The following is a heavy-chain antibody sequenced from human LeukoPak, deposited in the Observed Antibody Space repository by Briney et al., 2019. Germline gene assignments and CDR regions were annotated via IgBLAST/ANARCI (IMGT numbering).Heavy chain of an antibody. Sequence: GGSLRLSCAASGFTFDDYAMHWVRQAPGKGLEWVSLISGDGGSTYYADSVKGRFTISRGNSKNSLYLQMNSLRTEGTALYYCAKGANIAGHWGQGTLVTVSS. CDR3: AKGANIAGH. V-gene: IGHV3-43*02. J-gene: IGHJ4*02. D-gene: IGHD6-13*01. CDR1: GFTFDDYA. CDR2: ISGDGGST.